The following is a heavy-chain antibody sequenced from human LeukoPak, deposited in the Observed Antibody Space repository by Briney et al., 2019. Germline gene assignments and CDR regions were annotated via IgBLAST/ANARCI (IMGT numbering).Heavy chain of an antibody. D-gene: IGHD6-19*01. CDR3: ARDRGSGRLNFDY. V-gene: IGHV3-11*01. J-gene: IGHJ4*02. Sequence: GGSLRLSCAASGFTVSSNYMNWVRQAPGKGLEWVSVIYSGGSTIYYADSVKGRFTISRDNAKNSLYLQMNSLRAEDTAVYYCARDRGSGRLNFDYWGQGTLVTVSS. CDR1: GFTVSSNY. CDR2: IYSGGSTI.